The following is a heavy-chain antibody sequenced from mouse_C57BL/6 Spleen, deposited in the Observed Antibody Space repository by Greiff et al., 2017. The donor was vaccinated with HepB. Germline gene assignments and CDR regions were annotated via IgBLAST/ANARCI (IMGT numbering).Heavy chain of an antibody. CDR3: ARGKAGTGYYAMDY. CDR2: INPNNGGT. CDR1: GYTFTDYN. J-gene: IGHJ4*01. Sequence: VQLQQSGPELVKPGASVKIPCKASGYTFTDYNMDWVKQSHGKSLEWIGDINPNNGGTIYNQKFKGKATLTVDKSSSTAYMELRSLTSEDTAVYYCARGKAGTGYYAMDYWGQGTSVTVSS. D-gene: IGHD4-1*01. V-gene: IGHV1-18*01.